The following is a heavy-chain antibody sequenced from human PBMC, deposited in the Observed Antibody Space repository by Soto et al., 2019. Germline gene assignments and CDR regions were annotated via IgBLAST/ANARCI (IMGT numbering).Heavy chain of an antibody. Sequence: QLVQSVGEVKQPGSSVKVYCKAPRDTFTSYYINCVRQAPGQGLEWMGVINPNGGGTAYAQKFKGRVTLTRATAASTVYMEVSSLTSEDTAMYYCARSSGGNFGIIIEGTNWFAPWGQGTLVTVSS. V-gene: IGHV1-46*01. CDR2: INPNGGGT. J-gene: IGHJ5*02. CDR1: RDTFTSYY. CDR3: ARSSGGNFGIIIEGTNWFAP. D-gene: IGHD1-26*01.